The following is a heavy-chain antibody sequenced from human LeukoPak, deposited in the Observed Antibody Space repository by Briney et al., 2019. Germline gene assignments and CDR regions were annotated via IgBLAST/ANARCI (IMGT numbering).Heavy chain of an antibody. CDR2: ISGSGGST. V-gene: IGHV3-23*01. D-gene: IGHD3-10*01. CDR3: GKGVTYFSCSGSFYKGGFDY. J-gene: IGHJ4*02. Sequence: GGSLRLSRAASGFTFSSYAMSWVRRAPGKGLEWVSTISGSGGSTYNADSVKGRFTISRDNSKNSLYLQMNSLRDEDTDEYYCGKGVTYFSCSGSFYKGGFDYWGQGTLVTVSS. CDR1: GFTFSSYA.